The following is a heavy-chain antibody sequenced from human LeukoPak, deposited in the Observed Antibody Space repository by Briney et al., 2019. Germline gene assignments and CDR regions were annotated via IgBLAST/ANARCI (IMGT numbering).Heavy chain of an antibody. CDR1: SGSISSSSYY. CDR2: IYYSGST. CDR3: ASPPGGYYWRYDY. Sequence: PTETLSLTCTVSSGSISSSSYYWGWIRQPPGKGLEWIGSIYYSGSTYYNPSLKSRVTISVDTSKNQFSLKLSSVTAADTAVYYCASPPGGYYWRYDYWGQGTLVTVSS. V-gene: IGHV4-39*07. D-gene: IGHD3-10*01. J-gene: IGHJ4*02.